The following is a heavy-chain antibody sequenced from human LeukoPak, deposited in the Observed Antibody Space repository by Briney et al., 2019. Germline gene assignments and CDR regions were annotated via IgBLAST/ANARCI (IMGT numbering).Heavy chain of an antibody. Sequence: ASVKVSCKASGYTFTSYGISWVRQAPGQGLEWMGWISAYNGNTNYAQKLQGRVTMTTDTSTSTAYMELRSLRSDDTAVYYRARDFVGATKGGFDYWGQGTLVTVSS. V-gene: IGHV1-18*01. CDR1: GYTFTSYG. J-gene: IGHJ4*02. CDR2: ISAYNGNT. D-gene: IGHD1-26*01. CDR3: ARDFVGATKGGFDY.